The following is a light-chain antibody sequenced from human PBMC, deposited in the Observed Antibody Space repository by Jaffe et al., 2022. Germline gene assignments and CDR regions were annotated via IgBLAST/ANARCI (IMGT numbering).Light chain of an antibody. CDR1: QSVSTN. Sequence: DIVMTQSPATLSVSPGERAILSCRASQSVSTNLAWYQQKPGQAPRLLIYDASTRPTGIPGRFSGSGSGTEFTLTISSLQSEDFAFYYCQQYNTWWTFGQGTKVEIK. J-gene: IGKJ1*01. CDR3: QQYNTWWT. V-gene: IGKV3-15*01. CDR2: DAS.